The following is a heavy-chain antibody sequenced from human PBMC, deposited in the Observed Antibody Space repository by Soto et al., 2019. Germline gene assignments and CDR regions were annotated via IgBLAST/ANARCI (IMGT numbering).Heavy chain of an antibody. V-gene: IGHV1-2*04. CDR1: GYTFTGYY. D-gene: IGHD5-12*01. J-gene: IGHJ3*02. CDR3: ARDRRDGYNFPTDAFDI. Sequence: VASVKVSCKXSGYTFTGYYMHWVRQAPGQGLEWMGWINPNSGGTNYAQKFQGWVTMTRDTSISTAYMELSRLRSDDTAVYYCARDRRDGYNFPTDAFDIWGQGTMVTVSS. CDR2: INPNSGGT.